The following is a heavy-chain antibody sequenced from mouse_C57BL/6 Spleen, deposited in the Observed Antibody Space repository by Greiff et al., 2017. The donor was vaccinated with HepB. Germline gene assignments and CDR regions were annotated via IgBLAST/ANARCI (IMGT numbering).Heavy chain of an antibody. CDR2: IHPSDSDN. CDR1: GYTFTSYW. D-gene: IGHD1-1*01. CDR3: AIRATVVPYAMDY. J-gene: IGHJ4*01. Sequence: QVQLQQPGAELVKPGASVKVSCKASGYTFTSYWMHWVKQRPGQGLEWIGRIHPSDSDNNYNQKFKGKATLTVDKSSSTAYMQLSSLTSEDSAVYYCAIRATVVPYAMDYWGQGTSVTVSS. V-gene: IGHV1-74*01.